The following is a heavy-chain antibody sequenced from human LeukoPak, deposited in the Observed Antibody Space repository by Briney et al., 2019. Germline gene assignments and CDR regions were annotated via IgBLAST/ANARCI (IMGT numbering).Heavy chain of an antibody. Sequence: GGSLRLSCAASGFTFSDYYMSWIRQAPGKGLEWVSYISSSGSTIYYADSVKGRFTISRDNAKNSLYLQMNSLRAEDTAVYYCARDGEYYDIFCGWFDPWGQGTLVTVSS. V-gene: IGHV3-11*04. CDR2: ISSSGSTI. J-gene: IGHJ5*02. CDR1: GFTFSDYY. CDR3: ARDGEYYDIFCGWFDP. D-gene: IGHD3-9*01.